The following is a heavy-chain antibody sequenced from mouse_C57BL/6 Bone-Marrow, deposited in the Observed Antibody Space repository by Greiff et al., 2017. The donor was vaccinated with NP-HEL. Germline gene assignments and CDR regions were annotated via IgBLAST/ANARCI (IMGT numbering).Heavy chain of an antibody. CDR2: IDPSDSYT. D-gene: IGHD3-2*02. Sequence: QVQLQQPGAELVRPGTSVKLSCKASGYTFTSYWLHWVKQRPGQGLEWIGVIDPSDSYTNYNQKFKGKAPLTVDTSSSTAYMQLSSLTSEGSAVYYCARSETAQATSDFAYWGQGTLVTVSA. CDR3: ARSETAQATSDFAY. CDR1: GYTFTSYW. J-gene: IGHJ3*01. V-gene: IGHV1-59*01.